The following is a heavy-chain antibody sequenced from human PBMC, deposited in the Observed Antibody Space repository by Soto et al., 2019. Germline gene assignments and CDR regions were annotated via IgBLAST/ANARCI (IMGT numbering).Heavy chain of an antibody. J-gene: IGHJ6*02. CDR3: ARTVGYYCGMDV. CDR2: INAGNGNT. Sequence: QVQLVQSGAEVKKPGASVKVSCKASGYTFTSYAMHWVRQAPGQRLEWMGWINAGNGNTKYSQKFQGRVTITRDTSASTAYMELSSLRSEDTAVYYWARTVGYYCGMDVWGQGTTVTVSS. D-gene: IGHD4-17*01. V-gene: IGHV1-3*01. CDR1: GYTFTSYA.